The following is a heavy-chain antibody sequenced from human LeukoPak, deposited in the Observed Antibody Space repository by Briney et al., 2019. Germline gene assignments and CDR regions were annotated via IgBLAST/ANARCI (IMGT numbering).Heavy chain of an antibody. V-gene: IGHV3-43*02. Sequence: GGSVRLSCAASGFTFSSYAMHWVRQAPGKGLEWVSLISGDGATTYYADSVKGRFTISRDNSKNSLYLQMNSLRTEDTALYYCAKTPPSYGRWGQGTLVTVSS. CDR3: AKTPPSYGR. CDR1: GFTFSSYA. CDR2: ISGDGATT. J-gene: IGHJ4*02. D-gene: IGHD1-14*01.